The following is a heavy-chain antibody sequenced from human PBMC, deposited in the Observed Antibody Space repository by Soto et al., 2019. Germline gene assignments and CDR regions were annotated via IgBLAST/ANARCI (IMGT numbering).Heavy chain of an antibody. Sequence: GGALRLSCAASGFTSNDYYMSWIRPAPGKGLEWVSYISSSGSTIYYADSVKGRFTISRDNAKNSLYLQMNSLRAEDTAVYYCARDRNLVFWSGYPPGLFASRGRGT. CDR2: ISSSGSTI. V-gene: IGHV3-11*01. CDR3: ARDRNLVFWSGYPPGLFAS. J-gene: IGHJ1*01. CDR1: GFTSNDYY. D-gene: IGHD3-3*01.